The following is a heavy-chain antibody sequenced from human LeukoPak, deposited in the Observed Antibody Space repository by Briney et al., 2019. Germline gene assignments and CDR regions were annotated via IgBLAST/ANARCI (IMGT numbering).Heavy chain of an antibody. Sequence: ASVKVSCKASRYTFTGYYMHWVRQAPGQGLEWMGRINPNSGGTNYAQKFQGRVTMTRDTSISTAYMELSRLRSDDTAVYYCARDITFRGYASGYWGQGTLVTVSS. V-gene: IGHV1-2*06. CDR2: INPNSGGT. CDR3: ARDITFRGYASGY. CDR1: RYTFTGYY. D-gene: IGHD5-12*01. J-gene: IGHJ4*02.